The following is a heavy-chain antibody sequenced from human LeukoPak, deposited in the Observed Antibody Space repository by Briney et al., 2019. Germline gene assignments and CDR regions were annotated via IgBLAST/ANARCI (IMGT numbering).Heavy chain of an antibody. Sequence: ASVKVSCKASGYTFTGYYMHWVRQAPGQGLEWMGWINPNSGGTNYAQKFQGRVTMTRDTSISTAYMELSRLRSDDTAVYYCARDGDIVVVPADNWFDPWGQGTLVTVSS. CDR1: GYTFTGYY. V-gene: IGHV1-2*02. CDR2: INPNSGGT. CDR3: ARDGDIVVVPADNWFDP. D-gene: IGHD2-2*01. J-gene: IGHJ5*02.